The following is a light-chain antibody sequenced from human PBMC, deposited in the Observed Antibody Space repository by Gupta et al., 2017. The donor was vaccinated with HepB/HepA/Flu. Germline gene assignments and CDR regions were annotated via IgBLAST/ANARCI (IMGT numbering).Light chain of an antibody. CDR2: DVS. J-gene: IGLJ2*01. CDR3: SSYTSSNTVV. CDR1: SSDVGRYNY. V-gene: IGLV2-14*01. Sequence: QSALTQPASVSGSPGPSVTISCTGTSSDVGRYNYVSWYQQHPGKAPKLLIFDVSNRPSGVSNRFSGSKSGNTASLTISGLQAEDESDYYCSSYTSSNTVVFGGGTKLTVL.